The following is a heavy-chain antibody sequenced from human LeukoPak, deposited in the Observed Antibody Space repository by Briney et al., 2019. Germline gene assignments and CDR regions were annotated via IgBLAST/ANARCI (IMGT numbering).Heavy chain of an antibody. V-gene: IGHV7-4-1*02. D-gene: IGHD3-22*01. CDR3: ARSKRITMIVPVGD. J-gene: IGHJ4*02. CDR1: GYTFTSYA. Sequence: ASVKVSCKASGYTFTSYAMNWVRQAPGQGLEWMGWINTNTGNPTYAQGFTGRFVFSLDTSVSTAYLQISSLKAEDTAVYYCARSKRITMIVPVGDWGQGTLVTVSS. CDR2: INTNTGNP.